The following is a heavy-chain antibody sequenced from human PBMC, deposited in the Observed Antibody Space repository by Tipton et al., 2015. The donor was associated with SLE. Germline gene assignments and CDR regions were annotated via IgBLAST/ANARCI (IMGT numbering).Heavy chain of an antibody. CDR2: IYYSGST. V-gene: IGHV4-39*07. CDR1: GGSISSSSYY. CDR3: ARDRLYSSGWSDAFDI. Sequence: TLSLTCTVSGGSISSSSYYWGWIRQPPGKGLEWIGSIYYSGSTYYNPSLKSRVTISVDTSKNQFSLKLSSVTAADTAVYYCARDRLYSSGWSDAFDIWGQGTMVTVSS. J-gene: IGHJ3*02. D-gene: IGHD6-19*01.